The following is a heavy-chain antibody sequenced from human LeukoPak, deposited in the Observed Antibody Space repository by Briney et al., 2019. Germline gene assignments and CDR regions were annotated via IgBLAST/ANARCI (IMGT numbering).Heavy chain of an antibody. J-gene: IGHJ4*02. CDR3: ARDIGYCSGGSCYSLALDY. CDR1: GFTFSSYS. Sequence: GGSLRLSCAASGFTFSSYSMNWVRQAPGKGLEWVSSISSSSSYIYYADSVKGRFTISRDNAENSLYLQMNSLRAEDTAVYYCARDIGYCSGGSCYSLALDYWGQGTLVTVSS. D-gene: IGHD2-15*01. CDR2: ISSSSSYI. V-gene: IGHV3-21*01.